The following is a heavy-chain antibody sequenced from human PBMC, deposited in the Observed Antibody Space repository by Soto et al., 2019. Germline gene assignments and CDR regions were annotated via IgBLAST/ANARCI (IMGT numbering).Heavy chain of an antibody. CDR1: GFTFSSYS. Sequence: SLRLSCAASGFTFSSYSMNWVRQAPGKGLEWVSSISSSSSYIYYADSVKGRFTISRDNAKNSLYLQMNSLRAEDTAVYYCARPHGGSSGWDNWFDPWGQGTLVTVSS. CDR3: ARPHGGSSGWDNWFDP. V-gene: IGHV3-21*01. CDR2: ISSSSSYI. D-gene: IGHD6-25*01. J-gene: IGHJ5*02.